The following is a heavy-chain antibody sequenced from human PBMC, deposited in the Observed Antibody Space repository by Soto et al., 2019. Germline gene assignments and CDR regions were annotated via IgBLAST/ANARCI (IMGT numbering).Heavy chain of an antibody. V-gene: IGHV1-18*01. CDR2: ISAYNGNT. CDR3: ARHQTSCIYRSPLSRGFYFYGIGF. D-gene: IGHD6-13*01. Sequence: QVQLVQSGAEVKKPGASVKVSCKASGYTFTSYGISWVRQAPGQGLEWMGWISAYNGNTNYAQKLQGRVTMRPDTAARTADMELICLGTDHTAVYDCARHQTSCIYRSPLSRGFYFYGIGFRGQGTTVTV. J-gene: IGHJ6*02. CDR1: GYTFTSYG.